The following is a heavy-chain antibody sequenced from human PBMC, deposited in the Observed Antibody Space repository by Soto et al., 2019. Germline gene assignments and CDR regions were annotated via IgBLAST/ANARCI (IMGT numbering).Heavy chain of an antibody. CDR1: GYTFIGYY. V-gene: IGHV1-2*04. J-gene: IGHJ6*02. CDR3: ARVGGRMASLGYYRMDS. D-gene: IGHD3-16*01. CDR2: INPNSGGT. Sequence: ASVKVSCKASGYTFIGYYIHWVRQAPGQGLEWMGWINPNSGGTNYAQRFQGWVTMTRDRSISTAYMELSRLKSDDTAVYYCARVGGRMASLGYYRMDSWGQGTKVTVS.